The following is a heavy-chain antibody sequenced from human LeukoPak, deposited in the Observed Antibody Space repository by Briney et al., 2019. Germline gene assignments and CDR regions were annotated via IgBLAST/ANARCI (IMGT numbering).Heavy chain of an antibody. D-gene: IGHD3-10*01. CDR3: ARIYLKQASAS. CDR1: GFTFTSYW. Sequence: GGSLRLSCAASGFTFTSYWMSWVRQAPGKGLEWVANIKEDGSEKYYVDSVRGRFTISRDNAKNSVSLQMNSLRAEDTAVYYCARIYLKQASASWGQGTLVTVSS. J-gene: IGHJ5*02. CDR2: IKEDGSEK. V-gene: IGHV3-7*01.